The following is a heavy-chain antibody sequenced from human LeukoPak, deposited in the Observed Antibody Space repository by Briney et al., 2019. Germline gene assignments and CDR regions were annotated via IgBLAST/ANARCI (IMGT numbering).Heavy chain of an antibody. CDR2: ISYDGSNK. Sequence: GRSLRLSCAASGFTFSSYAMHWVRQAPGKGLEWVAVISYDGSNKYYADSVKGRFTISRDNSKNTLYLQMNSLRAEDTAVYYCAREGYYDILTGYFDYWGQGTLVTVSS. CDR1: GFTFSSYA. V-gene: IGHV3-30-3*01. CDR3: AREGYYDILTGYFDY. J-gene: IGHJ4*02. D-gene: IGHD3-9*01.